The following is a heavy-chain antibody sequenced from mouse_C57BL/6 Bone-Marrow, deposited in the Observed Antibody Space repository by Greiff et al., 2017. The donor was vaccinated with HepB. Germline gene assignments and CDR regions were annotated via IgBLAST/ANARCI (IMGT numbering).Heavy chain of an antibody. Sequence: VQLQESGPGLVAPSQSLSITCTVSGFSLTSYAISWVRQPPGKGLEWLGVIWTGGGTNYNSALKSRLSISKDNSKKQVFLKMNRLQTDDTARYYGARKTEGSSYGLAMDYWGQGTSVTVSS. CDR1: GFSLTSYA. D-gene: IGHD1-1*01. V-gene: IGHV2-9-1*01. J-gene: IGHJ4*01. CDR3: ARKTEGSSYGLAMDY. CDR2: IWTGGGT.